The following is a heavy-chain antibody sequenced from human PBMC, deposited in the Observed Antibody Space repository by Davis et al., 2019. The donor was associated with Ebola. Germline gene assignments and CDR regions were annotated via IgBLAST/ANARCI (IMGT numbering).Heavy chain of an antibody. CDR3: AREFGYSGYGDAFDI. CDR1: GFSLSTRGVG. Sequence: SGPTLVKPTQTLTLTCTFSGFSLSTRGVGVGWIRQPPGKALEWLALIYWDDDKRYSPSLKSRLTITKDTSKNQVVLTMTNMDPVDTATYYCAREFGYSGYGDAFDIWGQGTMVTVSS. V-gene: IGHV2-5*02. CDR2: IYWDDDK. D-gene: IGHD5-12*01. J-gene: IGHJ3*02.